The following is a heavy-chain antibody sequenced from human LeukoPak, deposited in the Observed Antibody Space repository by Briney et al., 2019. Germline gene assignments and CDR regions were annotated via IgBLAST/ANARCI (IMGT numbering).Heavy chain of an antibody. CDR3: ARDPPAQSEYDSSGYYDQRDYYYMDV. J-gene: IGHJ6*03. Sequence: SETLSLTCAVSGGSISSSNWWSWVRQPPGKGLEWIGEIYHSGSTNYNPSLRSRVTISVDKSKNQFSLKLSSVTAADTAVYYCARDPPAQSEYDSSGYYDQRDYYYMDVWGKGTTVTVSS. V-gene: IGHV4-4*02. CDR2: IYHSGST. D-gene: IGHD3-22*01. CDR1: GGSISSSNW.